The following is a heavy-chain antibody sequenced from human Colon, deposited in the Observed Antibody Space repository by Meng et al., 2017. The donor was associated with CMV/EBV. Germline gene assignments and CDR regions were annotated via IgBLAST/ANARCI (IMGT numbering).Heavy chain of an antibody. J-gene: IGHJ4*02. CDR2: INPNSGGT. V-gene: IGHV1-2*02. CDR3: ATVSGGDFDY. CDR1: GYTFTGYF. Sequence: QVQPGQAGVEVKKPGASVKVSCKASGYTFTGYFMYWVRQAPGQGLEWMGSINPNSGGTNYAQKFQGRVTMTRDTSINTAYMELSRLRSDDTAVYYCATVSGGDFDYWGQGTLVTVSS. D-gene: IGHD1-26*01.